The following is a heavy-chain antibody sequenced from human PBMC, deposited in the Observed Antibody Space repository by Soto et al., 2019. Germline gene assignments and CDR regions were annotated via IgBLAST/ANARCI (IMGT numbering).Heavy chain of an antibody. CDR1: GGTFSSYA. D-gene: IGHD2-15*01. Sequence: SVKVSCKASGGTFSSYAISWVRQAPGQGLEWMGGIIPIFGTANYAQKFQGRVTITADESTSTAYMELSSLRSEDTAVYYCACSWGRDPRFDYFDYWGQGTLVTVSS. J-gene: IGHJ4*02. V-gene: IGHV1-69*13. CDR3: ACSWGRDPRFDYFDY. CDR2: IIPIFGTA.